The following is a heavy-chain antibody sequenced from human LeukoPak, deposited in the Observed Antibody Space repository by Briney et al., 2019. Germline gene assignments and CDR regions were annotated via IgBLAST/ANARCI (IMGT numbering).Heavy chain of an antibody. CDR3: ARDLVSSGFYTMYYFDS. CDR1: GGSISSYY. D-gene: IGHD3-22*01. CDR2: IYHSGST. Sequence: SETLSLTCTVSGGSISSYYWSWIRQPPGKGLEWIGTIYHSGSTYYNPSLKSRVTISIDTSKNQFSLKLSSVTAADTAVYYCARDLVSSGFYTMYYFDSWGQGTLVTVSS. V-gene: IGHV4-59*04. J-gene: IGHJ4*02.